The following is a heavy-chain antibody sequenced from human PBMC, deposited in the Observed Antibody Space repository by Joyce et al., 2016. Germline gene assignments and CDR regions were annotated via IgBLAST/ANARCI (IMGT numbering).Heavy chain of an antibody. J-gene: IGHJ5*02. CDR3: ARGPESNWFDP. CDR2: INEANGKT. Sequence: QVQLVQSGAEVKKPGASVKISCKASGNSFSDYGIHWVRQAPGQRLQWMGWINEANGKTKYSQRFQGRVTISRETSAKVTYMEVRSLRSEDTAVYYCARGPESNWFDPWGQGTLVT. V-gene: IGHV1-3*01. CDR1: GNSFSDYG.